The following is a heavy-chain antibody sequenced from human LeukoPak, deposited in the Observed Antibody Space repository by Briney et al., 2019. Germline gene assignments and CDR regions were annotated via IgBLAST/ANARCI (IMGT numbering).Heavy chain of an antibody. D-gene: IGHD3-10*01. V-gene: IGHV3-21*05. CDR2: INSSSSYT. CDR1: GFTFTTYS. CDR3: ARDRRILWFGEDETGPNWFDP. J-gene: IGHJ5*02. Sequence: GGSLRLSCAASGFTFTTYSMNWVRQAPGKGLEWVSYINSSSSYTNYADSVKGRFTISRDNAKNSLYLQMNSLRAEDTAVYYCARDRRILWFGEDETGPNWFDPWGQGTLVTVSS.